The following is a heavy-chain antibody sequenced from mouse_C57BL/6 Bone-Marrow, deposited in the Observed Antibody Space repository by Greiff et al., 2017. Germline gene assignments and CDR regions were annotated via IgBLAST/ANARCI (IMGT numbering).Heavy chain of an antibody. CDR2: IWSDGST. J-gene: IGHJ4*01. CDR3: ARHVSRPSYYAMDY. V-gene: IGHV2-6-1*01. Sequence: QVQLQESGPGLVAPSQSLSITCTVSGFSLTSYGVHWVRQPPGKGLEWLVVIWSDGSTTYNSALKSRLSISKDNSKSQVFLKMNSLQTDDTAMYYCARHVSRPSYYAMDYWGQGTSVTVSS. CDR1: GFSLTSYG.